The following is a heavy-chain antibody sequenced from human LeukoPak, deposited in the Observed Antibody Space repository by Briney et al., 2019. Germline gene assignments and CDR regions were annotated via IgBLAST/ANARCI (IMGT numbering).Heavy chain of an antibody. CDR3: ARGLYCSGGSCYSEESWFDP. Sequence: ASVTVSCKASGYTFTSYDINWVRQAPGQGREWMGWMNPNSGNTGYAQKFHGRVTMTRKTSISTAYMELSSLRSEDTAVYYCARGLYCSGGSCYSEESWFDPWGQGTLVTVSS. V-gene: IGHV1-8*01. D-gene: IGHD2-15*01. CDR1: GYTFTSYD. CDR2: MNPNSGNT. J-gene: IGHJ5*02.